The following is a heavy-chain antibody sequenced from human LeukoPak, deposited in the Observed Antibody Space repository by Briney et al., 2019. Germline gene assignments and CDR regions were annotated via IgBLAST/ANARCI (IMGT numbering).Heavy chain of an antibody. CDR1: GFTFSSYA. D-gene: IGHD3-22*01. Sequence: QPGGSLRLSCAASGFTFSSYAMSWVRQAPGKGLAWVSTISGGSGSTYRADSVKGRFTISRDNSKNTLYLQMNSLRDEDTAVYYCAKHRFESGGYHSTDWGQGTLVTVSS. CDR3: AKHRFESGGYHSTD. CDR2: ISGGSGST. J-gene: IGHJ4*02. V-gene: IGHV3-23*01.